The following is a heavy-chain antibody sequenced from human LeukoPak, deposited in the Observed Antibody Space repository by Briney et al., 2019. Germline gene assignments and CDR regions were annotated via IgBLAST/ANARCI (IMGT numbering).Heavy chain of an antibody. CDR3: ARDQGSGWYVGDYYYYMDV. J-gene: IGHJ6*03. Sequence: ASVKVSCKASGGTFSSYAISWVRQAPGQGLEWMGGIIPIFGTANYAQKFQGRVTITADKSTSTAYMELSSLRSEDTAVYYCARDQGSGWYVGDYYYYMDVWGKGTTVTVSS. CDR1: GGTFSSYA. V-gene: IGHV1-69*06. CDR2: IIPIFGTA. D-gene: IGHD6-19*01.